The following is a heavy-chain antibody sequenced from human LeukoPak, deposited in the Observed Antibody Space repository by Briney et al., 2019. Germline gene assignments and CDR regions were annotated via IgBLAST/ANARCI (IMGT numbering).Heavy chain of an antibody. J-gene: IGHJ4*02. V-gene: IGHV3-30*02. CDR2: IRYDGSNK. CDR1: GFTFSSYG. D-gene: IGHD3-22*01. Sequence: GGSLRLSCAASGFTFSSYGMHWVRQAPGKGLEWVAFIRYDGSNKYYAGSVKGRFTISRDNAKTSLYLQMNSLRAEDTAVYYCARGRFNYDDSGYSSFYHWGQGTLVTVSS. CDR3: ARGRFNYDDSGYSSFYH.